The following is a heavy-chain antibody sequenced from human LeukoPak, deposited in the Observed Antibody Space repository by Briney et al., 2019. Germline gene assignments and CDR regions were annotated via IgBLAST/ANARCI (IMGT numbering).Heavy chain of an antibody. CDR1: GGSISSSSYY. D-gene: IGHD3-10*01. J-gene: IGHJ4*02. CDR2: IYYSGST. V-gene: IGHV4-39*07. CDR3: ARAALSLVRGVIRGDFDY. Sequence: PSETLSLTCTVSGGSISSSSYYWGWIRQPPGKGLEWIGSIYYSGSTYYNPSLKSRVTISVDTSKNQFSLKLSSVTAADTAVYYCARAALSLVRGVIRGDFDYWGQGTLVTVSS.